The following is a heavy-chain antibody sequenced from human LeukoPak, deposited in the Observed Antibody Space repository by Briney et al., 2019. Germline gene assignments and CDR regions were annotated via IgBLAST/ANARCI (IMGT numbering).Heavy chain of an antibody. D-gene: IGHD3-22*01. CDR3: AKDLGGYFDSSRNDAFDI. Sequence: GGTLRLSCAASGFTFSSYGMSWVRQAPGKGLEWVSAISGSGGSTYYADSVKGRFTISRDNSKNTLSLQMNSLRAEDTAVYYCAKDLGGYFDSSRNDAFDIWGQGTMVTVSS. V-gene: IGHV3-23*01. CDR2: ISGSGGST. CDR1: GFTFSSYG. J-gene: IGHJ3*02.